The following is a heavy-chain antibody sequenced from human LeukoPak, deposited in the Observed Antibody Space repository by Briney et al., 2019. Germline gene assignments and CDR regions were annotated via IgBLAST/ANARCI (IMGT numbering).Heavy chain of an antibody. CDR2: ISGSGGST. J-gene: IGHJ4*02. Sequence: GGSLRLSCAASVFTFSSYAMSWVRQAPGKGLEWVSAISGSGGSTYYADSVKGRFTISRDNSKNTLYLQMNSLRAEDTAVYYCAKDQVSSGWYAAGYWGQGTLVTVSS. D-gene: IGHD6-19*01. CDR1: VFTFSSYA. V-gene: IGHV3-23*01. CDR3: AKDQVSSGWYAAGY.